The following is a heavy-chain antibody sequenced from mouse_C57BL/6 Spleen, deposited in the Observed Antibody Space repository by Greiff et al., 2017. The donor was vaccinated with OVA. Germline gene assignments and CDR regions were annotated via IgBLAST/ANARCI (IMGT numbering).Heavy chain of an antibody. D-gene: IGHD2-3*01. CDR3: ARDGRLLQGYFDY. CDR1: GYTFTSYD. V-gene: IGHV1-85*01. CDR2: IYPRDGST. Sequence: QVQLKQSGPELVKPGASVKLSCKASGYTFTSYDINWVKQRPGQGLEWIGWIYPRDGSTKYNEKFKGKATLTVDTSSSTAYMELHSLTSEDSAVYFCARDGRLLQGYFDYWGQGTTLTVSS. J-gene: IGHJ2*01.